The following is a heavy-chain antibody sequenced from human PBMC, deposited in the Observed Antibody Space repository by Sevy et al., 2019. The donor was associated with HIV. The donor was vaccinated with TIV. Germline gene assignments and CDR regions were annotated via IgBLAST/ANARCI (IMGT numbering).Heavy chain of an antibody. J-gene: IGHJ6*02. CDR3: AREGSAYDTYYYLYAMDV. CDR1: GFTFKSYW. V-gene: IGHV3-7*01. CDR2: INQDGSEK. Sequence: GGSLRLSCAASGFTFKSYWMTWVRQAPGKGLEWVANINQDGSEKYYSDSLKGRFSISRDNSKNSVHLQINTLRAEDTAVYYCAREGSAYDTYYYLYAMDVWGQGTTVTVSS. D-gene: IGHD5-12*01.